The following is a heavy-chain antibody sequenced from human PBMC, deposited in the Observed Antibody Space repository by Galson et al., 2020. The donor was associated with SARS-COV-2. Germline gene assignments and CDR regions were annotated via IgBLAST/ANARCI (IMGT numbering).Heavy chain of an antibody. D-gene: IGHD4-17*01. CDR2: IIGSGDNT. J-gene: IGHJ4*02. V-gene: IGHV3-23*01. CDR1: GFTFSRYA. CDR3: AKKGGNGDYLNSFDS. Sequence: GGSLRLSCAASGFTFSRYAMSWVRQAPGKGLEWVSVIIGSGDNTCYADSVKGRFTISRDNSKNTLYLQMNRLRAEDTAVYYCAKKGGNGDYLNSFDSWGQGTLVTVSS.